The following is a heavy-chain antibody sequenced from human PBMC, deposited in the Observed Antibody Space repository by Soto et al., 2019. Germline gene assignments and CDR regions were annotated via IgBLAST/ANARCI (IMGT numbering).Heavy chain of an antibody. J-gene: IGHJ6*02. CDR1: GFTFSSYA. V-gene: IGHV3-30-3*01. CDR2: ISYDGSNK. D-gene: IGHD6-13*01. Sequence: QVQLVESGGGVVQPGRSLRLSCAASGFTFSSYAMHWVRQAPGKGLEWVAVISYDGSNKYYADSVKGRFTISRDNSKNTQYLQMNSLGAEYTAVYYCARDISSSWFYYYGMDVWGQGTTVTVSS. CDR3: ARDISSSWFYYYGMDV.